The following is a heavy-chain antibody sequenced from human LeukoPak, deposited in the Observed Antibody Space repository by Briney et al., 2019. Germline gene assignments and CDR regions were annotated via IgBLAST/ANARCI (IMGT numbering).Heavy chain of an antibody. V-gene: IGHV1-69*13. J-gene: IGHJ4*02. CDR2: IIPIFGTA. CDR3: ARRAPTLDGSNLYYFDY. D-gene: IGHD5-24*01. CDR1: GGTFSTYA. Sequence: SVKVSCKASGGTFSTYAINWVRQAPGRGLEWMGGIIPIFGTANYAQKFQGRVTITADESTTTAYMDLSSLRSEDTAVYYCARRAPTLDGSNLYYFDYWGQGTLVTVSS.